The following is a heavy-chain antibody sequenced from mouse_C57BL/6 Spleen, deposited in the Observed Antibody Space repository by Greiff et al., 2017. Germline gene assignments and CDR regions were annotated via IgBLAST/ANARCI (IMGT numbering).Heavy chain of an antibody. J-gene: IGHJ2*01. CDR1: GYTFTSYW. D-gene: IGHD2-3*01. CDR3: ARLDDGYYYY. V-gene: IGHV1-59*01. CDR2: IDPSDSYT. Sequence: QVQLQQSGAELVRPGTSVKLSCKASGYTFTSYWMHWVKQRPGQGLEWIGVIDPSDSYTNYNQKFKGKATLTVDTSSSTAYMQLSSLTSEDSAVYYCARLDDGYYYYWGQGTTLTVSS.